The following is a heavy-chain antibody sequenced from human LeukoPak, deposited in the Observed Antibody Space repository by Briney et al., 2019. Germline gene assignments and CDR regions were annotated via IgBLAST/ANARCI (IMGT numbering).Heavy chain of an antibody. J-gene: IGHJ6*02. V-gene: IGHV1-2*02. CDR3: ARATGYCSSISCYFYYGMDV. Sequence: ASVKVSCKASGYTFTGYYMHWVRHAPGQGLEWMGWINPNSGGTNYAQKFQGRVTMTRDTSISTAYMELSRLRSDDTAVYYCARATGYCSSISCYFYYGMDVWGQGTTVTVSS. CDR2: INPNSGGT. D-gene: IGHD2-2*01. CDR1: GYTFTGYY.